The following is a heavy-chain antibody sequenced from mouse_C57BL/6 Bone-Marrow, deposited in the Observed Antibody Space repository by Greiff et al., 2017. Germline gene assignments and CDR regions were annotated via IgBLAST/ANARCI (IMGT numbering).Heavy chain of an antibody. Sequence: EVKVVESGGDLVKPGGSLKLSCAASGFTFSSYGMSWVRQTPDKRLEWVATISSGGSYTDYPDSVKGRFTISRDNARNTLYLQMSSLKAEDTAMYYCAAGIAMDDWGQGTSVTVSS. CDR3: AAGIAMDD. V-gene: IGHV5-6*01. CDR2: ISSGGSYT. D-gene: IGHD4-1*01. CDR1: GFTFSSYG. J-gene: IGHJ4*01.